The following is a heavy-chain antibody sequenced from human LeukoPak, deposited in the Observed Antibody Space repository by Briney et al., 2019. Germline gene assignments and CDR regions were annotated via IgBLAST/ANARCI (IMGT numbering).Heavy chain of an antibody. CDR3: ARAFVVVPAAMYFAP. V-gene: IGHV4-38-2*01. J-gene: IGHJ5*02. CDR2: IYHSGST. CDR1: GYSISSGYY. Sequence: KPSETLSLTCAVSGYSISSGYYWGWIRQPPGKGLEWIGSIYHSGSTYYNPSLKSRVTISVDTSKNQFSLKLSPVTAADTAVYYCARAFVVVPAAMYFAPWGQGTLVTVSS. D-gene: IGHD2-2*01.